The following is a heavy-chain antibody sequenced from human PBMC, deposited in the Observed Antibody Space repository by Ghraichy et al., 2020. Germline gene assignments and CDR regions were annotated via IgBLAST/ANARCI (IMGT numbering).Heavy chain of an antibody. Sequence: GGSLRLSCAASGFTFTSYPMYWVRQAPGKGLEWVAFISFDGGNEYYADSVKGRFTISRDNSKNTLYLQMHNLRTDDTAVYYCTRDRHERYCSGGYCYSPPYYGMDLWGQGTTVTVSS. CDR2: ISFDGGNE. J-gene: IGHJ6*02. D-gene: IGHD2-15*01. CDR1: GFTFTSYP. CDR3: TRDRHERYCSGGYCYSPPYYGMDL. V-gene: IGHV3-30*04.